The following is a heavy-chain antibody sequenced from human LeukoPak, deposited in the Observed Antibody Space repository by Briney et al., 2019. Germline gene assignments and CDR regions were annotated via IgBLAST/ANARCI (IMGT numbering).Heavy chain of an antibody. CDR3: GKTTTGYSSGRYPGWPVDY. CDR2: IFGSGGSA. CDR1: GFTVNIYA. Sequence: GGSLRLSCAASGFTVNIYAMYWVRQAPGKGLEWVSGIFGSGGSAHYADSVKGRFTISRDNSKNTVYLQMDSLRVEDTAVYYCGKTTTGYSSGRYPGWPVDYWGQGTLVTVSS. V-gene: IGHV3-23*01. J-gene: IGHJ4*02. D-gene: IGHD6-19*01.